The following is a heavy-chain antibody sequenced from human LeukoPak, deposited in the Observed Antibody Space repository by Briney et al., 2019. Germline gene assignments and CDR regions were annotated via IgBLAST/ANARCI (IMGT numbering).Heavy chain of an antibody. CDR3: ARVVGYYDFWSGYVSPPNMDV. Sequence: SETLSLTCTVSGGSISSHNWSWIRQPPGKGLEWIGYIYHSGSTNYSPSLKSRVTTSVDTSKNQFSLKLSSVTAADTAVHYCARVVGYYDFWSGYVSPPNMDVWGKGTTVTVSS. J-gene: IGHJ6*03. V-gene: IGHV4-59*11. CDR1: GGSISSHN. D-gene: IGHD3-3*01. CDR2: IYHSGST.